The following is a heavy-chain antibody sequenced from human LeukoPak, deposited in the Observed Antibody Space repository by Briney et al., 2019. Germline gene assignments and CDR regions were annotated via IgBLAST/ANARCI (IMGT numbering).Heavy chain of an antibody. Sequence: GASVKVSCKASGGTFSSYAISWVRQAPGQGLEWMGGIIPIFGIANYAQKFQGRVTITADKSTSTAYMELSSLRSEDTAVYYCARDEIAAAGPGFDYWGQGTLVTVSS. V-gene: IGHV1-69*10. CDR1: GGTFSSYA. CDR2: IIPIFGIA. J-gene: IGHJ4*02. D-gene: IGHD6-13*01. CDR3: ARDEIAAAGPGFDY.